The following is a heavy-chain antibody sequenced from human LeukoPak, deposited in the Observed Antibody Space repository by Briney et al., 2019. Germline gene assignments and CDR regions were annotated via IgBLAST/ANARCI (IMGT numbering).Heavy chain of an antibody. CDR2: ISSSSSYI. CDR3: ARDAYSYADY. CDR1: GFTFSSSS. V-gene: IGHV3-21*01. D-gene: IGHD5-18*01. Sequence: PGGSLRLSCGASGFTFSSSSMNWVRHAPGKGLEWDSSISSSSSYIYYADSVKGRFTISRDNAKNSLYQQMNSLRAEDTAVYYCARDAYSYADYWGQGTLVTVSS. J-gene: IGHJ4*02.